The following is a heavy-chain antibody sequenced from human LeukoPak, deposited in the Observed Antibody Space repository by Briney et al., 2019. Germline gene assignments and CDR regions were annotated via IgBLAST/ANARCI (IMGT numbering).Heavy chain of an antibody. Sequence: GRSLRLSCAASGFTFSSYGMHWVRQAPGKGLEWVAVIWYDGSNKYYADSVKGRFTISRDNSKNTLYLQMNSLRAEDTAVYYCARRSGVVVAATPRDYYYGMDVWGHGTTVTVSS. D-gene: IGHD2-15*01. CDR1: GFTFSSYG. V-gene: IGHV3-33*01. J-gene: IGHJ6*02. CDR2: IWYDGSNK. CDR3: ARRSGVVVAATPRDYYYGMDV.